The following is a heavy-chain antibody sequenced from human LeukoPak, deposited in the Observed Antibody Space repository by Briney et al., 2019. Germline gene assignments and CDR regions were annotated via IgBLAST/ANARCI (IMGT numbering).Heavy chain of an antibody. CDR3: ATVPANYYDSSGYSTSLDY. D-gene: IGHD3-22*01. CDR2: FDPEDGET. Sequence: GASVTVSFKVSGYTLTELPMHWVRQAPGKGLEWMGGFDPEDGETIYAQKFQGRVTMTEDTSTDTAYMELSSLRSEDTAVYYCATVPANYYDSSGYSTSLDYWGQGTLVTVSS. J-gene: IGHJ4*02. CDR1: GYTLTELP. V-gene: IGHV1-24*01.